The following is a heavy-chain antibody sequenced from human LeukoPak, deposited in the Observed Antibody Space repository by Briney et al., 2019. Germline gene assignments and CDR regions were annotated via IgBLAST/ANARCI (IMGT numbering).Heavy chain of an antibody. Sequence: SETLSLTCTVSGGSISISGYYWGWIRQPPGKGLEWIGSIYYSGSTYYNPSLKSRVTISVDTSKNQFSLKLSSVTAADTAVYYCARLTYYYGSGIDYWGQGTLVTVSS. CDR3: ARLTYYYGSGIDY. J-gene: IGHJ4*02. V-gene: IGHV4-39*01. D-gene: IGHD3-10*01. CDR1: GGSISISGYY. CDR2: IYYSGST.